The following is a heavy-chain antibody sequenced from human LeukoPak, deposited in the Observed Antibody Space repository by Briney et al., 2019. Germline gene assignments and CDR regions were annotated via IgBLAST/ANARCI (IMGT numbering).Heavy chain of an antibody. J-gene: IGHJ4*02. CDR1: GGSFSGYY. V-gene: IGHV4-34*01. CDR2: INHSGST. Sequence: SETLSLTCAVYGGSFSGYYWSWIRQPPGKGLEWIGEINHSGSTNYNPSLKSRVTISVDTSKNQFSLKLSSVTAADTAVYYCARSEGGNYYDSSGYGYWGQGTLVTVSS. CDR3: ARSEGGNYYDSSGYGY. D-gene: IGHD3-22*01.